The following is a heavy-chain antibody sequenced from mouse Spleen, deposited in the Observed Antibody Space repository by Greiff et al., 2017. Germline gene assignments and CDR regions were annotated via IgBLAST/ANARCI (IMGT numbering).Heavy chain of an antibody. CDR1: GFSLTSYG. CDR3: ARGPGGVRYYAMDY. CDR2: IWAGGST. V-gene: IGHV2-9*02. Sequence: QVQLKESGPGLVAPSQSLSITCTVSGFSLTSYGVHWVRQPPGKGLEWLGVIWAGGSTNYNSALMSRLSISKDNSKSQVFLKMNSLQTDDTAMYYCARGPGGVRYYAMDYWGQGTSVTVSS. D-gene: IGHD3-1*01. J-gene: IGHJ4*01.